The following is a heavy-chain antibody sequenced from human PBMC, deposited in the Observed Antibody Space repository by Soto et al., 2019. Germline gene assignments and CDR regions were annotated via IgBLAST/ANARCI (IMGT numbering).Heavy chain of an antibody. V-gene: IGHV3-66*01. CDR2: FFTGGTI. D-gene: IGHD3-3*01. J-gene: IGHJ4*02. Sequence: DVQLVESGGGVVQPGGSLRLSCAASGFNVSAYYMSWVRQAPGEGLEWVSVFFTGGTIAYADSVKGRFTISRDGSKNTVYLQMNGLRVDDAGLDYCARWGNFWGGHFDSWGQGTVVTVSS. CDR1: GFNVSAYY. CDR3: ARWGNFWGGHFDS.